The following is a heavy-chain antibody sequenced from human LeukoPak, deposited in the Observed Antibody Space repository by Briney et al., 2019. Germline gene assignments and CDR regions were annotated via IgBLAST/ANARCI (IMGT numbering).Heavy chain of an antibody. CDR3: ARALSGNLAY. CDR1: GNTFTGYY. CDR2: INPKSGGT. J-gene: IGHJ4*02. D-gene: IGHD1-1*01. Sequence: ASVKVSCKASGNTFTGYYMHWVRQAPGQGLEWMGWINPKSGGTNYAQKFQGRVTVTRDTSMTTAFMELTRLRSDDTAVYFCARALSGNLAYWGQGTLVTVSS. V-gene: IGHV1-2*02.